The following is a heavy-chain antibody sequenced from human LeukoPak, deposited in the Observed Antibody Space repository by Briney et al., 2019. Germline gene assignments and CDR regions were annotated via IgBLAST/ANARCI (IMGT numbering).Heavy chain of an antibody. CDR1: GFTFSSHA. J-gene: IGHJ5*02. Sequence: GGSLRLSCAASGFTFSSHAMHWVRQAPGKGLEWVAVISFDGSNKYYADSVKGRFTISRDNSRNTLYLQMNSLRAEDTAVYYCARDSSSWYWFDPWGQGTLVTVSS. V-gene: IGHV3-30*04. CDR3: ARDSSSWYWFDP. D-gene: IGHD6-13*01. CDR2: ISFDGSNK.